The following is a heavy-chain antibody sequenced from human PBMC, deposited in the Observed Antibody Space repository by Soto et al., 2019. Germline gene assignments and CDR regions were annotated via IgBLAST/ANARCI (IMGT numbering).Heavy chain of an antibody. D-gene: IGHD2-2*01. J-gene: IGHJ4*02. CDR3: AHSQEAVVVPAAMGVYFDY. Sequence: SGPTLVKPTQTLTLTCTFSGFSLSTSGVGVGWIRQPPGKALEWLALIYWNDDKRYSPSLKSRLTITKATSKNQVVLTMTNMDPVDTATYYCAHSQEAVVVPAAMGVYFDYWGQGTLVTVSS. V-gene: IGHV2-5*01. CDR2: IYWNDDK. CDR1: GFSLSTSGVG.